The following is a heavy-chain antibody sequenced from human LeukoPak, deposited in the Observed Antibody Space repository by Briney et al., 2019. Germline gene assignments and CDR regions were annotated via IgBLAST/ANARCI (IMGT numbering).Heavy chain of an antibody. J-gene: IGHJ4*02. Sequence: QPGGSLRLSCAASGFTFSSYGMHWVRQAPGKGLEWVAVIWYGGSNKYYADSVKGRFTISRDNSKNTLYLQMNSLKTEDTAVYYCTTDPVVVVPDFDYWGQGTLVTVSS. CDR1: GFTFSSYG. CDR2: IWYGGSNK. D-gene: IGHD2-2*01. CDR3: TTDPVVVVPDFDY. V-gene: IGHV3-33*08.